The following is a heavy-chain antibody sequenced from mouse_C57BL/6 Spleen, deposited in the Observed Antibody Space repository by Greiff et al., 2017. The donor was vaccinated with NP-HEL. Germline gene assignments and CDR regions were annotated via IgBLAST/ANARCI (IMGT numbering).Heavy chain of an antibody. Sequence: VQLQQSGPGLVKPGASVKIPCKASGYTFTDYNMDWVKQSHGKSLEWIGDINPNNGGTIYNQKFKGKATLTVDKSSSTAYMELRSLTSEDTAVYYCARCDYDGDYFDYWGQGTTLTVSS. CDR3: ARCDYDGDYFDY. V-gene: IGHV1-18*01. J-gene: IGHJ2*01. CDR2: INPNNGGT. D-gene: IGHD2-4*01. CDR1: GYTFTDYN.